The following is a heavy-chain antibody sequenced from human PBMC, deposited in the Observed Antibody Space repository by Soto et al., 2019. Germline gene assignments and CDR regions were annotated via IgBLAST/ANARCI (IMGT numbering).Heavy chain of an antibody. CDR1: GGSITSYY. CDR2: IYFSGSA. J-gene: IGHJ4*02. V-gene: IGHV4-59*08. Sequence: SETLSLTCTVSGGSITSYYWSWIRQPPGKGLEWIGYIYFSGSANYNPSLKSRVAISVDTSKNQFSLKLSSVTAADTAVYYCARRYSGYGDYWGQGTLVTVSS. D-gene: IGHD5-12*01. CDR3: ARRYSGYGDY.